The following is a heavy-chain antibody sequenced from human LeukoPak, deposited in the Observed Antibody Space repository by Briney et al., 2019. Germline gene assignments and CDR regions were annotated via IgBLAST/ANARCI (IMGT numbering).Heavy chain of an antibody. D-gene: IGHD6-13*01. V-gene: IGHV1-69*06. Sequence: ASVKVSCKASGGTFSSYAISWVRQAPGQGLEWMGGIIPIFGTANYAQKFQGRVTITADKSTSTAYMELSSLRSEDAAVYYCARGRGIAAAPFDYWGQGTLVTVSS. CDR3: ARGRGIAAAPFDY. J-gene: IGHJ4*02. CDR2: IIPIFGTA. CDR1: GGTFSSYA.